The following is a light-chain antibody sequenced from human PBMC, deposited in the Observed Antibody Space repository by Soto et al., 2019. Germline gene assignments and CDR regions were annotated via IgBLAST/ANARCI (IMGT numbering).Light chain of an antibody. CDR1: GSNIGSKS. Sequence: QSALTQPPSASGTPGQRVTISCSGSGSNIGSKSVNWYQQLPGAAPKLLIYADYQRPSGVPDRFSASKSGTSASLAISGLQSEDEADFYCATWDDTLRGWVFGGGTKLTVL. V-gene: IGLV1-44*01. J-gene: IGLJ3*02. CDR2: ADY. CDR3: ATWDDTLRGWV.